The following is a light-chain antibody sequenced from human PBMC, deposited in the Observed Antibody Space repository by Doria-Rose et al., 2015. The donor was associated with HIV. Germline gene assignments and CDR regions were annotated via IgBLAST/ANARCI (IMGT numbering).Light chain of an antibody. CDR2: RAS. J-gene: IGKJ2*01. CDR1: QGIGRD. CDR3: QQYSQWPPYT. V-gene: IGKV3-15*01. Sequence: TQSPATLSVSPGERATLSCRASQGIGRDLAWYQQKPGQAPRLLIYRASIRATGIPPRFTGGGSGTEFTLTISSPQSEGFAVYFCQQYSQWPPYTFGQGTKLEVK.